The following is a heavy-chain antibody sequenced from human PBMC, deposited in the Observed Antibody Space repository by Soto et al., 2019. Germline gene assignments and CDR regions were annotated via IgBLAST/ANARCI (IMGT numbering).Heavy chain of an antibody. CDR2: IYHSGST. CDR3: ARGDCSGGSCYSGVWFDP. J-gene: IGHJ5*02. CDR1: SGSISSSNW. V-gene: IGHV4-4*02. Sequence: PSETLSLTCAVSSGSISSSNWWSWVRQPPGKGLEWIGEIYHSGSTNYNPSLKSRVTISVDKSKNQFSLKLSSVTAADTAVYYCARGDCSGGSCYSGVWFDPWGQGTLVTVSS. D-gene: IGHD2-15*01.